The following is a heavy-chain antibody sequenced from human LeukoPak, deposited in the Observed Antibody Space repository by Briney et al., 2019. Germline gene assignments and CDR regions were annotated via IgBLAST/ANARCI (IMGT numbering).Heavy chain of an antibody. V-gene: IGHV4-30-4*08. CDR2: IYYSGST. CDR1: GGSISSGDYY. D-gene: IGHD3-22*01. Sequence: PSETLSLTCTVSGGSISSGDYYWSWIRQPPGKGLEWIGYIYYSGSTDYNPSLKSRVTISVDTSKNQFSLKLSSVTAADTAVYYCARVGSGSYYYYYYMDVWGKGTTVTVSS. J-gene: IGHJ6*03. CDR3: ARVGSGSYYYYYYMDV.